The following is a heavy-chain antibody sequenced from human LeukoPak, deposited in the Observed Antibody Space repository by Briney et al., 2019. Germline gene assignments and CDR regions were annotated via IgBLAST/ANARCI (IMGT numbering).Heavy chain of an antibody. CDR2: ISSSSSYI. V-gene: IGHV3-21*01. Sequence: GGSLRLSCAASGFTVSSNYMNWVRQAPGKGLEWVSSISSSSSYIYYADSVKGRFTISRDNAKNSLYLQMNSLRAEDTAVYYCARVVVTDYYYYYYMDVWGKGTTVTVSS. CDR3: ARVVVTDYYYYYYMDV. J-gene: IGHJ6*03. D-gene: IGHD2-21*02. CDR1: GFTVSSNY.